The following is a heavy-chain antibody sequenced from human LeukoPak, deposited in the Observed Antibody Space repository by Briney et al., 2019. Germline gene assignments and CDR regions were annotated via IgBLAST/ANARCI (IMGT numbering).Heavy chain of an antibody. D-gene: IGHD6-19*01. Sequence: RFQGRVTITRDTSASTAYMELSSLRSEDTAVYYCAGSGWYNLGQKFDYWGQGTLVTVSS. V-gene: IGHV1-3*01. CDR3: AGSGWYNLGQKFDY. J-gene: IGHJ4*02.